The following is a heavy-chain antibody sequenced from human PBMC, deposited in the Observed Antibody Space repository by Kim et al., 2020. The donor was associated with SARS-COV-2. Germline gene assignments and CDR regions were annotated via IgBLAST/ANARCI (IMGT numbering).Heavy chain of an antibody. D-gene: IGHD3-16*01. V-gene: IGHV4-31*03. Sequence: SETLSLICTVSGGSISSSGYSWTWIRQHPGKGLEWIGYMFYSGTTNYNPSLRSRAIVSLDTSKNQFSLKLSSVTAADTAVYYCARIPLSASGWGFFDSWG. J-gene: IGHJ4*01. CDR2: MFYSGTT. CDR1: GGSISSSGYS. CDR3: ARIPLSASGWGFFDS.